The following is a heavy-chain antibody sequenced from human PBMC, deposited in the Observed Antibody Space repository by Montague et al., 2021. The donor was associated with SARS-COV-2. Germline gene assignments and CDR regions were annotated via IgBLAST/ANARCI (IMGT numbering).Heavy chain of an antibody. CDR3: ARGPVGVAARLRYYFDQ. Sequence: SETLSLTCTVSGGSISPYYWSWIRQPPGKGLEWIGNIYYTGSTNYNVSLKSRVTMSVDTSKSQFSLKVRSVTAADTAVYYCARGPVGVAARLRYYFDQWGQGTLVTVSS. J-gene: IGHJ4*02. V-gene: IGHV4-59*12. D-gene: IGHD6-6*01. CDR2: IYYTGST. CDR1: GGSISPYY.